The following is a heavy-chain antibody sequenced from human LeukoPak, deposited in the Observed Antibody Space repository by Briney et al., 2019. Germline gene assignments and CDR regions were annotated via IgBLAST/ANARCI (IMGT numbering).Heavy chain of an antibody. CDR2: MNPNSGNT. CDR1: GYTFTSYD. V-gene: IGHV1-8*03. J-gene: IGHJ4*02. D-gene: IGHD3-3*01. Sequence: ASVKVSCKASGYTFTSYDINWVRQATGKGLEWMGWMNPNSGNTGYAQKFQGRVTITGNTSISTAYMELSSLRSEDTAVYYCASGSFDFWSGYYLDYWGQGTLVTVSS. CDR3: ASGSFDFWSGYYLDY.